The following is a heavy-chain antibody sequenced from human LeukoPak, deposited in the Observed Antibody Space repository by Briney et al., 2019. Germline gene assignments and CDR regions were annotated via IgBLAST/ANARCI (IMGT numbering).Heavy chain of an antibody. J-gene: IGHJ4*02. Sequence: GGSLRLSCAASGFNFGFYWMHWVRQAPGKGPVWVSRINGDGTTTTYADSVKGRFTISRDNAKNTLYLQMNSLRAEDTAVYFCARSPGTYLDSWGQGTLVTVSS. CDR3: ARSPGTYLDS. CDR2: INGDGTTT. D-gene: IGHD2-2*01. CDR1: GFNFGFYW. V-gene: IGHV3-74*01.